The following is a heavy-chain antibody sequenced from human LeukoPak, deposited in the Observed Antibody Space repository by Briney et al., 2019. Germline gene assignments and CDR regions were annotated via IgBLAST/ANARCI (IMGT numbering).Heavy chain of an antibody. J-gene: IGHJ4*02. Sequence: GGSLRLSCAASGFTFSGLAMSWIRQAPGKGLEWVSSISRSGESTFYADSVRGRFTISRDNSKNTVSLQMESLRAEDTALYYCAKDYAVGSIDYWGQGTLVTVSS. CDR3: AKDYAVGSIDY. CDR1: GFTFSGLA. D-gene: IGHD3-16*01. CDR2: ISRSGEST. V-gene: IGHV3-23*01.